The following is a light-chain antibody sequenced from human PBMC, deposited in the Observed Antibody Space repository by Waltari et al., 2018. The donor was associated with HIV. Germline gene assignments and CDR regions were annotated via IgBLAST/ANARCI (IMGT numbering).Light chain of an antibody. J-gene: IGLJ3*02. Sequence: NFMLTQPHSVSGSPGKTVTISCTRSSGSIASNYVQWYQQRPGSAPILLIYEDNERPSGVLDRFSASIDSSSDSASLTISGLKTEDEADYYCQSSDSIIAVFGGGTKLTVL. CDR1: SGSIASNY. CDR2: EDN. V-gene: IGLV6-57*03. CDR3: QSSDSIIAV.